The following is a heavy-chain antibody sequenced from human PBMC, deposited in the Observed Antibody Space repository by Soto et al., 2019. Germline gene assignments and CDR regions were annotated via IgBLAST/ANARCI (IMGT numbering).Heavy chain of an antibody. V-gene: IGHV4-4*02. D-gene: IGHD2-2*01. CDR3: ARDLGYCSSTSCYYYYYYGMDV. J-gene: IGHJ6*02. CDR1: GGSISSSNW. Sequence: SETLSLTCAVSGGSISSSNWWSWVRQPPGKGLEWIGEIYHSGSTNYNPSLKSRVTISVDKSKNQFSLKLSSVTAADTAVYYCARDLGYCSSTSCYYYYYYGMDVWGQGTTVTVSS. CDR2: IYHSGST.